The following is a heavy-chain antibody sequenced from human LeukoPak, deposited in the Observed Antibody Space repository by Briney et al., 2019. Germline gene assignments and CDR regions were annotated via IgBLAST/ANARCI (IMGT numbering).Heavy chain of an antibody. CDR3: ARGYCSSTSCYYFDY. D-gene: IGHD2-2*01. Sequence: SETLSLTCTVAGGSTSSYYRSWIRQPPGKGLEWIGYIYTSGSTNYNPSLKSRVTISVDTSKNQFSLKLSSVTAADTAVYYCARGYCSSTSCYYFDYWGQGTLVTVSS. V-gene: IGHV4-4*09. CDR2: IYTSGST. J-gene: IGHJ4*02. CDR1: GGSTSSYY.